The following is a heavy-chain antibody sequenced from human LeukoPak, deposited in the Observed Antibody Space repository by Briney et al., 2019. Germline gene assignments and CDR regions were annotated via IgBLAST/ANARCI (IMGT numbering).Heavy chain of an antibody. J-gene: IGHJ6*02. D-gene: IGHD5-18*01. CDR2: ISAYNGNT. CDR3: AREQLGYSYGSHFLMDV. V-gene: IGHV1-18*01. CDR1: GYTFTIYG. Sequence: ASVRVSSKASGYTFTIYGIRWGRQAPGQGGERMGWISAYNGNTNYTQKLQGRVTMTTKTSTSTAYMELTSLRSDDTAVYYCAREQLGYSYGSHFLMDVWGQGTTVTVSS.